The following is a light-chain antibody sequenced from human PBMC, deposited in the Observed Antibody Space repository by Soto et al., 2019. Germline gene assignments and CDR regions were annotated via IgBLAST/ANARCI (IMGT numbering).Light chain of an antibody. CDR1: QSVSSSY. J-gene: IGKJ3*01. V-gene: IGKV3-20*01. CDR3: QQYGSSPFT. CDR2: GAS. Sequence: EIVLTQSPGTPSLSPGERATLSCRASQSVSSSYLAWYQQKPGQTPRLLFYGASSRATGIPDRISGRGSGSNLALTINRLEPADFAVYYGQQYGSSPFTFGPGTKVDIK.